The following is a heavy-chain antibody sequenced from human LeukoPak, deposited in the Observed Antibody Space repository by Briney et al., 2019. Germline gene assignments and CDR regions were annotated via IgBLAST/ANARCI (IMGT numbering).Heavy chain of an antibody. CDR3: AKGASKVTTDFANY. CDR2: IDPSDSYT. Sequence: GESLAISCKGSGYSFTNYWISWVRQMPGKGLEWMGRIDPSDSYTKYSPSFEGHVTISVDKSISTAFLQWNSLKASDSAMYYCAKGASKVTTDFANYWGQGTQVAVSS. D-gene: IGHD4-17*01. J-gene: IGHJ4*02. CDR1: GYSFTNYW. V-gene: IGHV5-10-1*01.